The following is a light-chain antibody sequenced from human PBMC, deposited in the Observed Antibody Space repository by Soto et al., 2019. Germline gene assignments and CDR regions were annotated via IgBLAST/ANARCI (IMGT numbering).Light chain of an antibody. CDR3: SSYTAGYTLVL. CDR1: SSDVSASNY. J-gene: IGLJ2*01. Sequence: QSALTQPASVSGSPGQSITISCTGTSSDVSASNYVSWYQQHPGKAPKLIIYDVTDRPSGVSNRFSGSKSGNTASLAISGLQAEYEADYFCSSYTAGYTLVLFGGGTKLTVL. V-gene: IGLV2-14*03. CDR2: DVT.